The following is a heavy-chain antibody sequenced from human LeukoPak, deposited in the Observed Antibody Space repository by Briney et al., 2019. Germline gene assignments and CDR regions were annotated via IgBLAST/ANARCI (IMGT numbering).Heavy chain of an antibody. CDR1: GESSFSSYY. CDR2: INHSGYT. D-gene: IGHD3-22*01. Sequence: KPSETLSLTCAVYGESSFSSYYWSWIRQTPGGALEWIGEINHSGYTNYHPSLKSRVTLSIDTSKNQFSLRLNSVTAADTAVYYCSRQVVGNDYWGQGTLVTVSS. J-gene: IGHJ4*02. V-gene: IGHV4-34*01. CDR3: SRQVVGNDY.